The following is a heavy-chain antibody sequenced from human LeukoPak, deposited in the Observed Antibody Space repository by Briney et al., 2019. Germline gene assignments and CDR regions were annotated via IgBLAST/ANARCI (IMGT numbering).Heavy chain of an antibody. CDR3: ARHPPEDIVVVPAAMDY. D-gene: IGHD2-2*01. V-gene: IGHV3-30*04. J-gene: IGHJ4*02. CDR1: GFTFSSYA. Sequence: PGGSLRLSCAASGFTFSSYAMHWVRQAPGKGLEWVAVISYDGNNKYYADSVKGRFTISRDNSKNTLYLQMNSLRAEDTAVYYCARHPPEDIVVVPAAMDYWGQGTLVTVSS. CDR2: ISYDGNNK.